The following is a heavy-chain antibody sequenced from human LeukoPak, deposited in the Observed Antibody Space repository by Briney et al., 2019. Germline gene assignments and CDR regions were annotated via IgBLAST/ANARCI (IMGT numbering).Heavy chain of an antibody. CDR1: GYTLTELS. CDR2: FNSEDGET. D-gene: IGHD3-16*01. J-gene: IGHJ5*02. Sequence: ASVKVSCKVSGYTLTELSMHWVRQAPGKRLEWMGGFNSEDGETIYAQQLQGRVTMTEDTSTDTAYRELSSLRSEDTAVYYCGTGAYWFDPWGQGTLVTVSS. CDR3: GTGAYWFDP. V-gene: IGHV1-24*01.